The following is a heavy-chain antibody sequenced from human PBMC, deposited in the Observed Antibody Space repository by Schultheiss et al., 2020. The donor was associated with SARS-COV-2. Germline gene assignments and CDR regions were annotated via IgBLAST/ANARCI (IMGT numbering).Heavy chain of an antibody. D-gene: IGHD6-19*01. V-gene: IGHV3-53*01. CDR2: GSSDGGI. CDR1: GFTFSRYW. CDR3: VRVESDSNGWYQFGC. Sequence: GGSLRLSCAASGFTFSRYWMNWVRQTPGKGLVWVSGGSSDGGINYADSVKGRFTLSRDNSKNTVYLQMNSLRAEDTAVYYCVRVESDSNGWYQFGCWGQGTLVTVSS. J-gene: IGHJ4*02.